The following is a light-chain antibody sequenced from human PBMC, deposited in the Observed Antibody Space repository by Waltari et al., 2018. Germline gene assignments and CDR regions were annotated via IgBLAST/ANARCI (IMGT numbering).Light chain of an antibody. Sequence: QSVLTQPPPASGTPGQRVTISCSGSSSNIGSVYVYWYQQFPGAPPKLLIYRNSHRPSGVPDRFSGSKFGTSASLAISGLRSEDEADYYCGTWDDSLGAWVFGGGTRVTVL. V-gene: IGLV1-47*01. CDR2: RNS. CDR3: GTWDDSLGAWV. J-gene: IGLJ3*02. CDR1: SSNIGSVY.